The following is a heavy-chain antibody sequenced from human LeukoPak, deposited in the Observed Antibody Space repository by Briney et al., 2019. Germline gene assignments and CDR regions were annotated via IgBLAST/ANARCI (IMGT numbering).Heavy chain of an antibody. J-gene: IGHJ5*02. CDR3: ARERYSSSWYSAGWFDP. CDR1: GYTFTGSY. Sequence: ASVKVSCKASGYTFTGSYMHWVRQAPGQGLEWMGIINPSGGSTSYAQKFQGRVTMTRDMSTSTVYMELSSLRSEDTAVYYCARERYSSSWYSAGWFDPWGQGTLVTVSS. CDR2: INPSGGST. V-gene: IGHV1-46*01. D-gene: IGHD6-13*01.